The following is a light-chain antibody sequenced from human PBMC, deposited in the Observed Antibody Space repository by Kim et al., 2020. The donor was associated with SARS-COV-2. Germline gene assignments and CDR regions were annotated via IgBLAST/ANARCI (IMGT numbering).Light chain of an antibody. CDR3: QQTYSIWT. Sequence: DIQMTQSPSSLSASVGDRVTITCRASQSISNYLTWYQQKPGKAPKLLIYAASSLQSGVPSRFSGSGSGTDFTLTIGSLQPEDFATYYCQQTYSIWTFGQGTKVDIK. CDR2: AAS. V-gene: IGKV1-39*01. J-gene: IGKJ1*01. CDR1: QSISNY.